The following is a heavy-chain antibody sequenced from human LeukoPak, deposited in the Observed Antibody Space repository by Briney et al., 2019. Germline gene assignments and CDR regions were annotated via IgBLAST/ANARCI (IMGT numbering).Heavy chain of an antibody. CDR2: IIPIFGTA. D-gene: IGHD5-18*01. J-gene: IGHJ6*03. Sequence: SVKVSCKASGGTFSSYAISWVRQAPGQGLEWMGGIIPIFGTANYAQKFQGRVTITADESTSTAYMELSSLRSEDTAVYYCASAVDTAMVKGYYYYYMDVWGKGTTVTISS. CDR3: ASAVDTAMVKGYYYYYMDV. CDR1: GGTFSSYA. V-gene: IGHV1-69*13.